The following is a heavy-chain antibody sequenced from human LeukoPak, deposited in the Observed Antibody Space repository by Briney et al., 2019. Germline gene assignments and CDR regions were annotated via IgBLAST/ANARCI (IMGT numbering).Heavy chain of an antibody. CDR2: INHSGST. CDR3: ARRLRITMIVVVITGFSWFDP. V-gene: IGHV4-34*01. D-gene: IGHD3-22*01. Sequence: PSETLSLTCAVYGGSFSGYYWSWIRQPPGKGLEWIGEINHSGSTNYNPSLKSRVTISVDTSKNQFSLKLSSVTAADTAVYYCARRLRITMIVVVITGFSWFDPWGQGTLVTVSS. J-gene: IGHJ5*02. CDR1: GGSFSGYY.